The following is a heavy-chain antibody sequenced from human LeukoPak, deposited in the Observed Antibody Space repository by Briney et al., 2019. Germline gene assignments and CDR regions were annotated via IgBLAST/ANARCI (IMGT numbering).Heavy chain of an antibody. J-gene: IGHJ6*02. CDR1: GFTFSSYW. D-gene: IGHD2-15*01. V-gene: IGHV3-74*01. CDR3: AREIVVGSYYYYYGMDV. Sequence: GGSLRLSCAASGFTFSSYWMHWVRQAPGKGLVWVSRINSDGSSTSYADFVKGRFTISRDNAKNTLYLQMNSLRAEDTAVYYCAREIVVGSYYYYYGMDVWGQGTTVTVSS. CDR2: INSDGSST.